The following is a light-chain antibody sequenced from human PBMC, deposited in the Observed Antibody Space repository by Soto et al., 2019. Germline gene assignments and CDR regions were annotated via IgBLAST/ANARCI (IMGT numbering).Light chain of an antibody. J-gene: IGKJ4*01. CDR1: QSISSH. Sequence: DIQLTQSPSFLSASVGDRVTITCRASQSISSHVAWYRQKSGKAPMLLIYAASTLQSGVPSRFSGSGSGTEFTLTISSLHPEDFATFSCQLHDRFPLAFGGGTTVEI. V-gene: IGKV1-9*01. CDR2: AAS. CDR3: QLHDRFPLA.